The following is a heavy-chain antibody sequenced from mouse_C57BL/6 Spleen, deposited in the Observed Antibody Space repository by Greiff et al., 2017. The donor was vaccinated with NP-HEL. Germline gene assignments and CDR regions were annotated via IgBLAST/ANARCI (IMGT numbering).Heavy chain of an antibody. CDR2: IYPGSGST. Sequence: QVQLKQPGAELVKPGASVKMSCKASGYTFTSYWITWVKQRPGQGLEWIGDIYPGSGSTNYNEKFKSKATLTVDTSSSTAYMQLSSLTSEDSAVYYCARGYYSNYYTWFAYWGQGTLVTVSA. J-gene: IGHJ3*01. V-gene: IGHV1-55*01. CDR1: GYTFTSYW. D-gene: IGHD2-5*01. CDR3: ARGYYSNYYTWFAY.